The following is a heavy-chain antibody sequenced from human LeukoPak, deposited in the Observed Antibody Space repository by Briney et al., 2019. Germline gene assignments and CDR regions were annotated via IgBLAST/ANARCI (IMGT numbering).Heavy chain of an antibody. D-gene: IGHD2-8*01. CDR1: GFTFSRYW. Sequence: AGGSLRLSCAASGFTFSRYWMSWVRQAPGKGLEWVSLIFSHGETSYADSVKGRFTISRDNSKNTLYLQMNGLRVEDTAVYYCARDPPAVSINTYAWGQGTLVTVSS. CDR2: IFSHGET. CDR3: ARDPPAVSINTYA. J-gene: IGHJ4*02. V-gene: IGHV3-66*01.